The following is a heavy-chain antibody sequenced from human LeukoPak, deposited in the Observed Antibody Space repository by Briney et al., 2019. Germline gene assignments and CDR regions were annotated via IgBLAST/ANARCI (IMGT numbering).Heavy chain of an antibody. CDR2: IYYSGST. CDR3: ARGGGSYYQNDAFDI. CDR1: GGSISSYY. V-gene: IGHV4-59*08. Sequence: PLETLSLTCTVSGGSISSYYWSWIRQPPGKGLEWIGYIYYSGSTNYNPSLKSRVTISVDTSKNQFSLKLSSVTAADTAVYYCARGGGSYYQNDAFDIWGQGTMATVSS. D-gene: IGHD1-26*01. J-gene: IGHJ3*02.